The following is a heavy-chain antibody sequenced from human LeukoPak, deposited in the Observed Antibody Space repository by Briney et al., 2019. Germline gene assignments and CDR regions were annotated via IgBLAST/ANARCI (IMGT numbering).Heavy chain of an antibody. J-gene: IGHJ4*02. V-gene: IGHV3-23*01. CDR1: GFTFSSYA. CDR3: AKEGVGHSYGYYFDY. Sequence: GGSLRLSCAASGFTFSSYAMSWVRQAPGKGLEWVSVISGSGGSTYYADSVKGRFTISRDNPKNALYLQMNSLRAEDTAVYYCAKEGVGHSYGYYFDYWGQGTLVTVSS. D-gene: IGHD3-16*02. CDR2: ISGSGGST.